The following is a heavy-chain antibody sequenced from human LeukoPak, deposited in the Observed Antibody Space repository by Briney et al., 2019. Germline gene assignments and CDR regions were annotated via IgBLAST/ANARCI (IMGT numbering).Heavy chain of an antibody. D-gene: IGHD6-19*01. CDR1: GFTFSSYA. Sequence: GGSLRLSCAASGFTFSSYAMSWVRQAPGKGLEWVSTISGNGGRTYYADSVKGRFTISRDNSKNTLYLQMNSLRAEDTAVYYYAREKYSTGWFDYWGQGTLVTVSS. V-gene: IGHV3-23*01. J-gene: IGHJ4*02. CDR2: ISGNGGRT. CDR3: AREKYSTGWFDY.